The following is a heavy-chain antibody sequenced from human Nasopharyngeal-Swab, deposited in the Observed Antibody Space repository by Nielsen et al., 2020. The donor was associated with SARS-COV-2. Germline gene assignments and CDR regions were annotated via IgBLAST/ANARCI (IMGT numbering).Heavy chain of an antibody. Sequence: GESLKISCAASGFTFSDYYMSWIRQAPGKGLEWVGRSRDKANGYTTEYAASVKGRFTISRDDSKNSLYMQMNSLQTEDTAVYYCTCAPETTTHPAYWGQGTLVTVSS. CDR3: TCAPETTTHPAY. V-gene: IGHV3-72*01. CDR2: SRDKANGYTT. J-gene: IGHJ4*02. CDR1: GFTFSDYY. D-gene: IGHD4-17*01.